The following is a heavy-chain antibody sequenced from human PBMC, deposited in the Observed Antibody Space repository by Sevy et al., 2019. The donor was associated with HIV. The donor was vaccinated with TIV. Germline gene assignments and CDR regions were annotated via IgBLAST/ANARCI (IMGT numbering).Heavy chain of an antibody. CDR3: AKGFCSGATCPRDYYYYGMDV. V-gene: IGHV3-23*01. CDR1: EFTFSSYA. CDR2: ISGSGRFT. J-gene: IGHJ6*02. Sequence: GGSLRLSCSASEFTFSSYAMSWVRQAPGKGPEWVSSISGSGRFTYYADFVEGRFIISRDNSKNTLSVQMNSLRAEDTAVYYCAKGFCSGATCPRDYYYYGMDVWGQGTTVTVSS. D-gene: IGHD2-15*01.